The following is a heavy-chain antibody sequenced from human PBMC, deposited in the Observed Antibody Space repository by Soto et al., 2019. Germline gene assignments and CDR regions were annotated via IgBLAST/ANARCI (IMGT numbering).Heavy chain of an antibody. V-gene: IGHV1-18*01. D-gene: IGHD3-3*01. J-gene: IGHJ4*02. CDR2: ISAYNGNT. CDR3: AGDERGTEGWYDFWSGYSRFDY. Sequence: ASVKVSCKASGYTFTSYGISWVRQAPGQGLEWMGWISAYNGNTNYAQKLQGRVTMTTDTSTSTAYMELRSLRSDDTAVYYCAGDERGTEGWYDFWSGYSRFDYWGQGTLVTVSS. CDR1: GYTFTSYG.